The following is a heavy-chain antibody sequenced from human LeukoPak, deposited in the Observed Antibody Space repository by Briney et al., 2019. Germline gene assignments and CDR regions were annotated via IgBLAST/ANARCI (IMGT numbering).Heavy chain of an antibody. CDR1: GFTFSSYA. D-gene: IGHD1-14*01. CDR3: ARETGFGNYFDY. V-gene: IGHV3-30*04. J-gene: IGHJ4*02. Sequence: GGSLRLSCAASGFTFSSYAMHWVRQAPGKGLEWVAVISYDGSNKYYADSVKGRFTISRDNSKNTLYLQMNSLRAEDTAVYYCARETGFGNYFDYWGQGTPVTVSS. CDR2: ISYDGSNK.